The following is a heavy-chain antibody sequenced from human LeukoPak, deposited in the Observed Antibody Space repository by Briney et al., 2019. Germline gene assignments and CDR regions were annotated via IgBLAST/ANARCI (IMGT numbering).Heavy chain of an antibody. D-gene: IGHD2/OR15-2a*01. CDR2: ISSSSSTI. CDR1: GFTFSSYS. J-gene: IGHJ4*02. Sequence: PGGSLRLSCAASGFTFSSYSMNWVRQAPGKGLEWVSYISSSSSTIYYADSVKGRFTISTDNAKNSLYLQMNSLRAEDTAVYYCARRIGWHFDYWGQGTLVTVSS. V-gene: IGHV3-48*01. CDR3: ARRIGWHFDY.